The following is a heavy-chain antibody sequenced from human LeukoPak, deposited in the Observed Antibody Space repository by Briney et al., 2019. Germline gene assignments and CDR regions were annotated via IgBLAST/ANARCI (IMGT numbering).Heavy chain of an antibody. D-gene: IGHD6-13*01. J-gene: IGHJ4*02. CDR1: GFTFSSHS. CDR3: APFSAVTHYYFDY. CDR2: ISPDSGYI. Sequence: GGSLRLSCAASGFTFSSHSLMWVRQAPGKGLEWVSSISPDSGYIYYADSVRGRFTISRDNAENSLFLQMNSLGAEDTAVYYCAPFSAVTHYYFDYWGQGTLATVSS. V-gene: IGHV3-21*01.